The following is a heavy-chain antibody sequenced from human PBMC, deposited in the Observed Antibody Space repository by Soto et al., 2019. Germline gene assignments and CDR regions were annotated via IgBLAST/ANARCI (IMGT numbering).Heavy chain of an antibody. CDR3: ARVRRATRGNYYDSSGYYY. CDR1: GGTFSSYA. J-gene: IGHJ4*02. Sequence: SVKVSCKASGGTFSSYAISWVRQAPGQGLEWMGGIIPIFGTANYAQKFQGRVTITADESTSTAYMELSSLRSEDTAVYYCARVRRATRGNYYDSSGYYYWGQGTLVTVSS. CDR2: IIPIFGTA. V-gene: IGHV1-69*13. D-gene: IGHD3-22*01.